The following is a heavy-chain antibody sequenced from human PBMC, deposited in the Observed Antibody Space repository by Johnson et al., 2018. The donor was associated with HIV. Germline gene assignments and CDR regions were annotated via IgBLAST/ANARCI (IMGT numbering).Heavy chain of an antibody. V-gene: IGHV3-30*03. CDR1: GFTFSNFD. D-gene: IGHD3-16*02. J-gene: IGHJ3*01. CDR2: ISYDGSNK. CDR3: ARDYRGRTVDAFDV. Sequence: VQLVESGGGVVQPGGSLRLSCAASGFTFSNFDMDWVRQAPGRGLEWIVSISYDGSNKYYGDSVKGRFTISRYNSKNTLYLQIDSLRTEDTGVYYCARDYRGRTVDAFDVWGQGTLVIVSS.